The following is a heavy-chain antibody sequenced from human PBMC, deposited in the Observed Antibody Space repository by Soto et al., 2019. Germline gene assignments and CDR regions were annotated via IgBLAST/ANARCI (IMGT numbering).Heavy chain of an antibody. CDR3: GPRGAVADPRGY. CDR2: INHIGYT. CDR1: GGSFSDFY. V-gene: IGHV4-34*02. D-gene: IGHD2-15*01. Sequence: QVQLQQWGAGLLKPSETLSLTCAVSGGSFSDFYWTWIRQVPGKGLEWIGEINHIGYTNYNPSLESXXAISVDTSKNQSSLTLRSVTAADTAVYYCGPRGAVADPRGYWGQGTLVTVSS. J-gene: IGHJ4*02.